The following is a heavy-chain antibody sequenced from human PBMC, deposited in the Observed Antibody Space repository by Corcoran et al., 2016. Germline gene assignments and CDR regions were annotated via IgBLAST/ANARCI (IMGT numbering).Heavy chain of an antibody. CDR2: TYYRSKWYN. V-gene: IGHV6-1*01. CDR3: ARDPSIAARRGGYYYYGMDV. D-gene: IGHD6-6*01. CDR1: GDSVSSNSAA. Sequence: QVQLQQSGPGLVKPSQTLSLTCAISGDSVSSNSAAWNWIRQSPSRGLEWLGRTYYRSKWYNDYAVSVKSRITINPDTSKNQFSLQLNSVTPEDTAVYYWARDPSIAARRGGYYYYGMDVWGQGTTVTVSS. J-gene: IGHJ6*02.